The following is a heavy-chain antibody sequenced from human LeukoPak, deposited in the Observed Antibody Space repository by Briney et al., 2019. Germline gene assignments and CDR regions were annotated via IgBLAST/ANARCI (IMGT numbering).Heavy chain of an antibody. V-gene: IGHV4-59*01. CDR3: ARGSPRGYTSGSWFDL. CDR1: GGSISSYY. CDR2: LFYSGST. D-gene: IGHD5-18*01. J-gene: IGHJ5*02. Sequence: SETLSLTCAVYGGSISSYYWSWIRQSPGKGLEWIGYLFYSGSTNYNPSLKSRVTISVDTSKNQFSLRLRSVTAADTAVYFCARGSPRGYTSGSWFDLWGQGTLVTVSS.